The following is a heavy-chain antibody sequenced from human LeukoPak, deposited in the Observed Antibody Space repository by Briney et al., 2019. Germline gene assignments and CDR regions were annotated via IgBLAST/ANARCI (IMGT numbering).Heavy chain of an antibody. Sequence: PGGSLRLSCAASGFTFSNYAMHWVRQAPGKGLEWVAVISYNGSSKYYADSVKGRFTISRDNSKNTVYLLMNSLRAEDSAVYYCASGYCTNDVCYTGGFDYWGQGTLVTVSS. V-gene: IGHV3-30-3*01. D-gene: IGHD2-8*01. CDR1: GFTFSNYA. CDR2: ISYNGSSK. CDR3: ASGYCTNDVCYTGGFDY. J-gene: IGHJ4*02.